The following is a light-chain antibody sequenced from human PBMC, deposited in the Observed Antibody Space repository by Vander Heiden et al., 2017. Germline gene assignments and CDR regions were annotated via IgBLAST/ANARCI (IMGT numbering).Light chain of an antibody. CDR3: QQDNSYSWT. CDR1: QGISRW. J-gene: IGKJ1*01. CDR2: DAS. V-gene: IGKV1-5*01. Sequence: DIQMTQSPSTLSASVGDRVTITCRASQGISRWLAWYQQKPGKAPKLLISDASNLESGVPSRFSGSGYGAEFTLSISSLQPDDSATYYCQQDNSYSWTFGQGTKVEIK.